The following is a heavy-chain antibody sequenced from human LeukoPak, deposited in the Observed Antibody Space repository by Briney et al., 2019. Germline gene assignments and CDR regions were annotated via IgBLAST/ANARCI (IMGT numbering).Heavy chain of an antibody. CDR2: ISGSGGST. D-gene: IGHD3-10*02. CDR3: AELGITMIGGV. CDR1: GFTFSSYG. J-gene: IGHJ6*04. Sequence: GGSLRLSCAASGFTFSSYGMSWVRQAPGKGLEWVSAISGSGGSTYYADSVKGRFTISRDNARNSLYLQMNSLRAEDTAVYYCAELGITMIGGVWGKGTTVTISS. V-gene: IGHV3-23*01.